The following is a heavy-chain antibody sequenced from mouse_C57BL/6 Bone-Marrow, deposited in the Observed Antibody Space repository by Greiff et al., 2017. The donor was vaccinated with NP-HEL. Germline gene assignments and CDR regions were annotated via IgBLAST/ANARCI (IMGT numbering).Heavy chain of an antibody. CDR3: ARPLRGYAMDY. D-gene: IGHD3-1*01. CDR1: GFTFSDYY. Sequence: EVQLQESGGGLVQPGGSLKLSCAASGFTFSDYYMYWVRQTPEKRLEWVAYLSNGGGSTYYPDTVKGRFTISRDNAKNTLYLQMSRLKSEDTAMYYCARPLRGYAMDYWGQGTSVTVSS. J-gene: IGHJ4*01. V-gene: IGHV5-12*01. CDR2: LSNGGGST.